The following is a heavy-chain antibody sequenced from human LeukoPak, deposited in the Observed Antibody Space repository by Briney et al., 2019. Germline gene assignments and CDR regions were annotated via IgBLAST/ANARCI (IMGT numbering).Heavy chain of an antibody. CDR2: ISSSGGNT. D-gene: IGHD6-6*01. CDR1: RFTFSNYW. V-gene: IGHV3-23*01. J-gene: IGHJ4*02. Sequence: GGSLRLSCAASRFTFSNYWMSWVRQAPGQGLEWVSSISSSGGNTYYGDSVKGRFTISRDNSKNTLYLQMNSLRAGDTAVYYCARRGLGSSSGAYYFASWGQGTLVTVSS. CDR3: ARRGLGSSSGAYYFAS.